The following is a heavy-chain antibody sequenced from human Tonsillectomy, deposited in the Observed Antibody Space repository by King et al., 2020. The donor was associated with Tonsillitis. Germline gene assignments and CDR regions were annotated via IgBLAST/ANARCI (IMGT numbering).Heavy chain of an antibody. CDR2: IRYAGSDK. V-gene: IGHV3-30*02. Sequence: VQLVESGGGVVQPGRSLRLSCAASGFTFSNYSMHWVRQAPGKGLEWVAFIRYAGSDKYYADSVKGRFTISRDNSKHTLYLQMNSLRAEDTALYYCACSGYYPYDAFDIWGQGTMVTVSS. D-gene: IGHD3-22*01. CDR3: ACSGYYPYDAFDI. CDR1: GFTFSNYS. J-gene: IGHJ3*02.